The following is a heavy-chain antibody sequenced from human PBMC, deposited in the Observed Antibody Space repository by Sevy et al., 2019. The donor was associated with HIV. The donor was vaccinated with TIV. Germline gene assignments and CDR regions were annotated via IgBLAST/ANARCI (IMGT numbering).Heavy chain of an antibody. J-gene: IGHJ3*01. Sequence: GGSLRLSCAGPGFTFSNYAMHWVRQAPGKGLECVAGLWSHGRREYYADFAKGRFTISRDNSKNTVYLHMDSLRTDDTAVYYCAKEDDAFDVWGQGTMVTVSS. V-gene: IGHV3-33*03. CDR2: LWSHGRRE. CDR3: AKEDDAFDV. CDR1: GFTFSNYA.